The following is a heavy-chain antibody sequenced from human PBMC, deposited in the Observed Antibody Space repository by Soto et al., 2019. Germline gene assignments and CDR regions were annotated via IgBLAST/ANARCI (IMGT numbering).Heavy chain of an antibody. CDR2: ISAYNGNT. CDR3: AREAFLETVSLGY. CDR1: GYTFTSYG. J-gene: IGHJ4*02. Sequence: QVQLVQSESEVRKPGASVKVSCRASGYTFTSYGISWVRQAPGQGLEWMGWISAYNGNTNYAQRLQGRVTMTTDTSTNTAYMELRSLKSDDTAVYYCAREAFLETVSLGYWGQGTRVIVSS. D-gene: IGHD4-4*01. V-gene: IGHV1-18*01.